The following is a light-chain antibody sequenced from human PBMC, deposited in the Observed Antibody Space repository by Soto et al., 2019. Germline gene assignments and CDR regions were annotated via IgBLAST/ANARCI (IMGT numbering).Light chain of an antibody. V-gene: IGLV2-14*01. CDR1: SCDVGGYNY. CDR3: SSYSSCSILLVV. CDR2: DVS. J-gene: IGLJ2*01. Sequence: QSALTQPASVSGSPGQSITISCTGTSCDVGGYNYVSWYQQHPGKAPKLRMYDVSNRPSGVSNRFSGSTSGNTASQTVSGLQADDDADDDGSSYSSCSILLVVFGGGTKLTVL.